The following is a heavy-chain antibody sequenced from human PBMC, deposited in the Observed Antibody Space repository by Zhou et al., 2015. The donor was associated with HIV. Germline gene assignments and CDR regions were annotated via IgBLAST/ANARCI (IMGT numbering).Heavy chain of an antibody. CDR1: GFTFDDYA. CDR2: ISWNSGSI. V-gene: IGHV3-9*01. CDR3: ARVHSSWAKAFDI. D-gene: IGHD6-13*01. Sequence: EVQLVESGGGLVQPGRSLRLSCAASGFTFDDYAMHWVRQAPGKGLEWVSGISWNSGSIGYADSVKGRFTISRDNAKNSLYLQMNSLRAEDTAVYYCARVHSSWAKAFDIWGQGTMVTVSS. J-gene: IGHJ3*02.